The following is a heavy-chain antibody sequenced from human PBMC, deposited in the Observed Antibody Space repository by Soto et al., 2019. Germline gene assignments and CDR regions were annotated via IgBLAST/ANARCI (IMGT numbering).Heavy chain of an antibody. Sequence: GASVKVSCKASGYTFTSYGISWVRQAPGQGLEWMGWISAYNGNTNYAQKLQGRVTMTTDTSTSTAYMELRSLRSDDTAVYYCARTGGPISFYSSGWLDYWGQGTLVTVSS. V-gene: IGHV1-18*01. D-gene: IGHD6-19*01. CDR3: ARTGGPISFYSSGWLDY. J-gene: IGHJ4*02. CDR2: ISAYNGNT. CDR1: GYTFTSYG.